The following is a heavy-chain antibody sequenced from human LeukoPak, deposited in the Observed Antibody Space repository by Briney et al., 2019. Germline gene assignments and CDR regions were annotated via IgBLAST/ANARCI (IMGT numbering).Heavy chain of an antibody. V-gene: IGHV3-53*01. CDR1: GLTSITNY. CDR3: AREKNDIVLTSYYSDY. J-gene: IGHJ4*02. Sequence: PGGPRSFSGEPPGLTSITNYRSWVGQAPGKGRGGVSVIYSSGNTYYADSVRGRFTISRDNSKNTLYLQMNSLRAEDTAVYYCAREKNDIVLTSYYSDYWGQGTLVTVSS. D-gene: IGHD5-12*01. CDR2: IYSSGNT.